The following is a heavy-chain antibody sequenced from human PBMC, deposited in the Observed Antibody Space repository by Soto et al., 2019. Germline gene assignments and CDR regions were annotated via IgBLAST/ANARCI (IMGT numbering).Heavy chain of an antibody. CDR2: INTGNGDT. CDR1: GYTFTNYF. CDR3: ARVTPTYDYIWGSYRYVWFDP. J-gene: IGHJ5*02. V-gene: IGHV1-3*04. D-gene: IGHD3-16*02. Sequence: GASVKVSCKTSGYTFTNYFMHWVRQAPGQRPEWMGCINTGNGDTKYSQNFQGRLTFGRDTSASSAYMELRSLRSDDTAVYYCARVTPTYDYIWGSYRYVWFDPWGQGTLVTVSS.